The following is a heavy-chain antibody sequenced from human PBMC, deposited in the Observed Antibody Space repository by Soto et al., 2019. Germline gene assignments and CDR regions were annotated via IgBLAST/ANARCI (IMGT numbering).Heavy chain of an antibody. V-gene: IGHV1-69*08. CDR1: GGTFSSYT. CDR3: ARDLGGTTGLVP. Sequence: QVQLVQSGAEVKKPGSSVKVSCKASGGTFSSYTISWVRQAPGQGLEWMGRIIPILGIANYAQKFQGRVTSTGDKSTSPAYMELSSLRSEATAVYYCARDLGGTTGLVPWGQGTLVTVSS. D-gene: IGHD1-1*01. CDR2: IIPILGIA. J-gene: IGHJ5*02.